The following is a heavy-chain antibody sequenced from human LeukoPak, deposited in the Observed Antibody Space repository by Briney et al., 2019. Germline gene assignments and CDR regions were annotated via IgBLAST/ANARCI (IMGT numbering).Heavy chain of an antibody. CDR1: GFTFSSYG. D-gene: IGHD3-3*01. CDR3: ARDNARFLEWSGGYFDY. V-gene: IGHV3-30*03. J-gene: IGHJ4*02. Sequence: GRSLRLSCAASGFTFSSYGMHWVRQAPGKGLEWVAVISYDGSNKYYADSVKGRFTISRDNSKNTLYLQMNSLRAEDTAVYYCARDNARFLEWSGGYFDYWGQGTLVTVSS. CDR2: ISYDGSNK.